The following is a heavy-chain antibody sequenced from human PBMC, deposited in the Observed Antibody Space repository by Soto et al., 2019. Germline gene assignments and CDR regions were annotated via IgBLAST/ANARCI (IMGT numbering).Heavy chain of an antibody. CDR1: GGSVSSYY. CDR2: IYTSGST. J-gene: IGHJ3*02. V-gene: IGHV4-4*07. CDR3: ARDSDAFDI. Sequence: PXATLSLTFTVSGGSVSSYYGSWIRQPAGKGLEWIGRIYTSGSTNYNPSLKSRVTMSVDTSKNQFSLKLSSVTAADTAVYYCARDSDAFDIWGQGTMVTVSS.